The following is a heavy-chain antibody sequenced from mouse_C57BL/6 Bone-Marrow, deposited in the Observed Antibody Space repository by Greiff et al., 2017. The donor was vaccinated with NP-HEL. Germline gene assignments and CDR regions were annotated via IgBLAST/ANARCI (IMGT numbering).Heavy chain of an antibody. J-gene: IGHJ4*01. CDR3: ARAYGSSFYAMDY. CDR2: ISYSGST. V-gene: IGHV3-8*01. Sequence: EVKLEESGPGLAKPSQTLSLTCSVTGYSITSDYWNWIRKFPGNKLEYMGYISYSGSTYYNPSLKSRISITRDTSKNQYYLQLNSVTTEDTATYYCARAYGSSFYAMDYWGQGTSVTVSS. D-gene: IGHD1-1*01. CDR1: GYSITSDY.